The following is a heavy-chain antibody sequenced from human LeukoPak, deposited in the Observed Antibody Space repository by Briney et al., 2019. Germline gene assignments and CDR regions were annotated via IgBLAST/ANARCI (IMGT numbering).Heavy chain of an antibody. J-gene: IGHJ6*03. D-gene: IGHD3-3*01. V-gene: IGHV3-30*03. CDR2: ISYDGSNK. Sequence: GGSLRLSCAASGFTFSSYGMHWVRQAPGKGLEWVAVISYDGSNKYYVDSVKGRFTISRDNSKNTLYLQMNSLRAEDTAVYYCARDPPFGVAPRYMDVWGKGTTVTVSS. CDR3: ARDPPFGVAPRYMDV. CDR1: GFTFSSYG.